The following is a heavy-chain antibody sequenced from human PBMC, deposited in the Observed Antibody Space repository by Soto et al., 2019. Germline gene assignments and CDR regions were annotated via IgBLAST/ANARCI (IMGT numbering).Heavy chain of an antibody. V-gene: IGHV3-21*01. CDR1: GFTFSTYN. Sequence: DVQLVESGGGLVKPGGSLRLSCAASGFTFSTYNMNWVRQAPGKGLEWVSSIPSSTSYIFYADSVKGRFTISRDNAKNSLYLQMNSLRAEDTAVYYCARVDRTITTFYYYGMDVWGQGTTVTVSS. CDR3: ARVDRTITTFYYYGMDV. D-gene: IGHD3-22*01. CDR2: IPSSTSYI. J-gene: IGHJ6*02.